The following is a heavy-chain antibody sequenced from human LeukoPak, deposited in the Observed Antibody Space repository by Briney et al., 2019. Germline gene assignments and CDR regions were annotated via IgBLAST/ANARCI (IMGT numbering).Heavy chain of an antibody. CDR2: INHGGST. CDR1: GENFSIYF. V-gene: IGHV4-34*01. Sequence: SETLSLTCAVYGENFSIYFYSWIRQPPGKGLEWIGEINHGGSTSYNPSLKSRVTISVDTSKNQFSLKLSSVTAADTAVYYCARDGLLGYCSGGSCYSEYYFDYWGQGTLVTVSS. D-gene: IGHD2-15*01. CDR3: ARDGLLGYCSGGSCYSEYYFDY. J-gene: IGHJ4*02.